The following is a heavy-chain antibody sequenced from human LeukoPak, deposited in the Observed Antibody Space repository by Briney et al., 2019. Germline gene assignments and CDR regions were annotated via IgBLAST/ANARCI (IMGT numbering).Heavy chain of an antibody. CDR3: ARDRIMVVGPYNWFDP. J-gene: IGHJ5*02. V-gene: IGHV3-48*03. Sequence: HPGGSLRLSCAASGFTLSNYEMIWLREAPGKGLEGISYISSSGSTIYYADSVKGRFTISRDNAENSLHLHMSSLRAEDTAVYYCARDRIMVVGPYNWFDPWGQGTLVTVSS. CDR1: GFTLSNYE. D-gene: IGHD2-15*01. CDR2: ISSSGSTI.